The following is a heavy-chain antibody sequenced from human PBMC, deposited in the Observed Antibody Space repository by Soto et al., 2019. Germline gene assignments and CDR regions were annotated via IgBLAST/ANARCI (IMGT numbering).Heavy chain of an antibody. V-gene: IGHV3-33*01. CDR3: ARVSGYSYGSYYFDY. D-gene: IGHD5-18*01. CDR1: GFTFSSYG. J-gene: IGHJ4*02. CDR2: IWYDGSNK. Sequence: ESGGGVVQPGRSLRLSCAASGFTFSSYGMHWVRQAPGKGLEWVAVIWYDGSNKYYADSVKGRFTISRDNSKNTLYLQMNSLRAEDTAVYYCARVSGYSYGSYYFDYWGQGTLVTVSS.